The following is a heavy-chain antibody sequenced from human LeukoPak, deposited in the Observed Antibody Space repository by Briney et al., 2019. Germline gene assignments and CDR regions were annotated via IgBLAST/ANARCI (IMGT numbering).Heavy chain of an antibody. CDR1: GFTFDDYA. V-gene: IGHV3-9*01. Sequence: SLRLSCAASGFTFDDYAMHWVRQAPGKGLEWVSGISWNSGSIGYADSVKGRFTISRDNAKNSLYLQMNSLRAEDTAVYYCARGGGSGRYGLPFDSWGQGTLVTVSS. CDR3: ARGGGSGRYGLPFDS. CDR2: ISWNSGSI. J-gene: IGHJ4*02. D-gene: IGHD6-13*01.